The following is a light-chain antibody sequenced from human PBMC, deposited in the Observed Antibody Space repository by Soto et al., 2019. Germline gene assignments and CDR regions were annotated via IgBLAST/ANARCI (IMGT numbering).Light chain of an antibody. CDR3: QQYSSSPRT. CDR1: QTLSSAY. V-gene: IGKV3-20*01. Sequence: EVVLTQSPGTLSLSPGEGATLSCRVSQTLSSAYLAWYQQKPGQAPRLLISATSIRATGIPDRFSGGGSGTDFTLTISRLEPEDSAVYYCQQYSSSPRTFGQGTKVDI. CDR2: ATS. J-gene: IGKJ1*01.